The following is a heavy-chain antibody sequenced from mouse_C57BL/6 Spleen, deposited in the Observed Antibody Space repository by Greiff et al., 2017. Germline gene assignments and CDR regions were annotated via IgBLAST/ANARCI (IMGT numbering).Heavy chain of an antibody. Sequence: VKLMESGAELVKPGASVKISCKASGYAFSSYWMNWVKQRPGKGLEWIGQIYPGDGDTNYNGKFKGKATLTADKSSSTAYMQLSSLTSEDSAVYFCARWGFYYGNYVEDYWGQGTTLTFSS. CDR1: GYAFSSYW. CDR3: ARWGFYYGNYVEDY. V-gene: IGHV1-80*01. J-gene: IGHJ2*01. CDR2: IYPGDGDT. D-gene: IGHD2-1*01.